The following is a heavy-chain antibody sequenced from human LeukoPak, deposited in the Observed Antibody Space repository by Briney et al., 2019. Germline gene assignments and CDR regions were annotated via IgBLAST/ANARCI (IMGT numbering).Heavy chain of an antibody. CDR2: IYYSGST. V-gene: IGHV4-39*01. J-gene: IGHJ3*02. Sequence: SETLSLTCTVSGGSISSSSYYWGWIRQPPGKGLEWIGSIYYSGSTYYNPSHKSRVTISVDTSKNQFSLKLSSVTAADTAVYYCARPGWELLDDAFDIWGQGTMVTVSS. CDR3: ARPGWELLDDAFDI. D-gene: IGHD1-26*01. CDR1: GGSISSSSYY.